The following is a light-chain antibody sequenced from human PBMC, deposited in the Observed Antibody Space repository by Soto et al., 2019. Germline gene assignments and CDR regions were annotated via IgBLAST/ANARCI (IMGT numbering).Light chain of an antibody. CDR3: GTWDSSLSVVV. V-gene: IGLV1-51*02. CDR1: SSNIGNNY. CDR2: ENN. Sequence: QSVLTQPPSVSAAPGQTVTISCSGSSSNIGNNYVSWYQQLPGTAPKLLIYENNKRPSGIPDRLSGSRYGTSATLDITGLQTGDEADYYCGTWDSSLSVVVFGGGTQLTVL. J-gene: IGLJ3*02.